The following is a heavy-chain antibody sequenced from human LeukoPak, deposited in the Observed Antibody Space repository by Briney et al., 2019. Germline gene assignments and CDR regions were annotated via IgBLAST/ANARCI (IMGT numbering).Heavy chain of an antibody. CDR1: GFTISTYW. CDR3: ASSTVEMATILDQD. V-gene: IGHV3-7*01. D-gene: IGHD5-24*01. CDR2: IKQDGSEK. J-gene: IGHJ4*02. Sequence: HPGGSLRLSCAASGFTISTYWMSWVRQAPGKGLEWVANIKQDGSEKYYVDSVKGRFTVSRDNAKNSLYLQMNSLRVEDTAVYYCASSTVEMATILDQDWGQGTLVTVSS.